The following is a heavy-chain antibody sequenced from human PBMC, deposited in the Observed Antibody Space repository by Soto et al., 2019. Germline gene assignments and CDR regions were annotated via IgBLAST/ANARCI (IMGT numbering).Heavy chain of an antibody. CDR1: GFTFDDYA. J-gene: IGHJ3*02. Sequence: LGGSLRLSCAASGFTFDDYAMHWVRQAPGKGLEWVSGISWNSGSIGYADSVKGRFTISRDNAKNSLYLQMNSLRAEDTALYYCAKDQLRFLEWPTDAFDIWGQGTMVTVSS. V-gene: IGHV3-9*01. D-gene: IGHD3-3*01. CDR3: AKDQLRFLEWPTDAFDI. CDR2: ISWNSGSI.